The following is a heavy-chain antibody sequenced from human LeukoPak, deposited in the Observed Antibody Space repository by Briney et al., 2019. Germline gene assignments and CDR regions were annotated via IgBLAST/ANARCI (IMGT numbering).Heavy chain of an antibody. D-gene: IGHD3-10*01. J-gene: IGHJ4*02. CDR1: GGSISSSSYY. CDR2: IYYSGST. CDR3: ARHTPFYGSFDY. Sequence: PSETLSLTCTVSGGSISSSSYYWGWIRQPPGKGLEWIGSIYYSGSTYYNPSLKSRVTISVDTSKNQFSLKLSSVTAADTAVYYCARHTPFYGSFDYWGQGTLVTVSS. V-gene: IGHV4-39*01.